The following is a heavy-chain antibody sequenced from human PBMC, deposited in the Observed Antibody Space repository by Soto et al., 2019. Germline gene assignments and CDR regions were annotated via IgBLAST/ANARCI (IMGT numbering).Heavy chain of an antibody. CDR2: IYYSGST. V-gene: IGHV4-59*01. Sequence: SETLSLTCNVSGASISNYFWNWIRQSPGKGLEWIGYIYYSGSTYYNPSLKSRVTISVDTSKRQFSLKLSSVTAADTAVYYCAASGSSGQFEHWGQGTLVTVSS. D-gene: IGHD3-10*01. CDR3: AASGSSGQFEH. CDR1: GASISNYF. J-gene: IGHJ4*02.